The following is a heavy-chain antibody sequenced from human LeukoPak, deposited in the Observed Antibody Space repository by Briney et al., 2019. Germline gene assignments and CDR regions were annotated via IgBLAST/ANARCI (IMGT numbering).Heavy chain of an antibody. J-gene: IGHJ4*02. CDR3: ATDDVTTGTKTALGY. V-gene: IGHV1-58*01. Sequence: GAPVKVSCKASGFTFTSSAVQWVRQARGQGLEWIGWIVVGSGNTNYAQKIQERVTINRDMSTSTAYKELRSLRAQNTAAYYCATDDVTTGTKTALGYWGQGTLVTVSS. CDR1: GFTFTSSA. D-gene: IGHD1-1*01. CDR2: IVVGSGNT.